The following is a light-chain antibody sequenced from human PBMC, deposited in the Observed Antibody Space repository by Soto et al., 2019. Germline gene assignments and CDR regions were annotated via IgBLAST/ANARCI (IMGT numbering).Light chain of an antibody. CDR1: SSDVGAYKY. V-gene: IGLV2-8*01. J-gene: IGLJ3*02. CDR3: TSYGGSNIWV. CDR2: EVS. Sequence: QSALTQPPSASGSPGQSVTISCTGTSSDVGAYKYVSWYQQYPGKAPKLMIYEVSKRPSGVADRFSGSKSGNTASLTVSGLQAEDEADYYCTSYGGSNIWVFGGGTKLTVL.